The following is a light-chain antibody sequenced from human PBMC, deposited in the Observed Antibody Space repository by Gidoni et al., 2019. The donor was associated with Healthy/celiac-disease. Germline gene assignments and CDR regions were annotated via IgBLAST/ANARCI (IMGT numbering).Light chain of an antibody. J-gene: IGKJ2*01. CDR3: QQYNNCPYT. Sequence: EIVMTQSPATLSVSPGERATLSCRASQSVNSNLAWYQQKPGQARRLLIYGASTRATGIPARFSGSGSGTEFTLTISSLQSEDFAVYYCQQYNNCPYTFGQGTKLEIK. V-gene: IGKV3-15*01. CDR2: GAS. CDR1: QSVNSN.